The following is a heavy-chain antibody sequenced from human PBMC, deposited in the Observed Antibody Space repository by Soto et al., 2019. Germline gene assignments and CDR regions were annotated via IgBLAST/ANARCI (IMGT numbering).Heavy chain of an antibody. CDR1: GDSIRSYY. Sequence: QVQLQESGPGLVKPSETLSLTCTVSGDSIRSYYWNWIRQPPGKRLEWIGYIYSSGHTNYNPSLKSRINMSLDTSKNQFSLMLNSVTAADTAVYYCARVSFTAGLYFDYWGRGTLVTVSS. D-gene: IGHD2-8*02. CDR2: IYSSGHT. V-gene: IGHV4-59*01. J-gene: IGHJ4*02. CDR3: ARVSFTAGLYFDY.